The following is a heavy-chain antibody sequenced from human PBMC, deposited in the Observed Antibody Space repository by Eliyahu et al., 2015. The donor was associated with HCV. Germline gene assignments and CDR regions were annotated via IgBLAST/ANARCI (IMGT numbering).Heavy chain of an antibody. CDR2: IWYDGSNK. CDR3: ARAGGKFDYYDSSGDLDAFDI. Sequence: QVQLVESGGGVVQPGRSLRLSCAXSGFTFSSXGMPWVRQAPGKGLEWVAVIWYDGSNKYYADSVKGRFTISRDNSKNTLYLQMNSLRAEDTAVYYCARAGGKFDYYDSSGDLDAFDIWGQGTMVTVSS. V-gene: IGHV3-33*01. J-gene: IGHJ3*02. D-gene: IGHD3-22*01. CDR1: GFTFSSXG.